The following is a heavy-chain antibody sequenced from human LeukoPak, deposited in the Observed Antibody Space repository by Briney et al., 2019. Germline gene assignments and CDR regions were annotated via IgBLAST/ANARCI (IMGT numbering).Heavy chain of an antibody. CDR1: GGSFNGYY. CDR2: INHSGST. Sequence: SETLSLTCAVYGGSFNGYYWSWIRQPPGKGLEWIGEINHSGSTNHNPSLKSRVIISVDTSKNQFSLKLSSVTAADTAVYYCARDTNYYGSGRQNSYYYYGMDVWGQGTTVTVSS. J-gene: IGHJ6*02. V-gene: IGHV4-34*01. D-gene: IGHD3-10*01. CDR3: ARDTNYYGSGRQNSYYYYGMDV.